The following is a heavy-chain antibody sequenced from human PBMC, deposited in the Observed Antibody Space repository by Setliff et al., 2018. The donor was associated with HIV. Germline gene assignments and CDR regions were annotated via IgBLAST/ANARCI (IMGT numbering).Heavy chain of an antibody. CDR3: ARVNDILLGYWVGYFDY. CDR2: ISSYTGKT. CDR1: GYSFSSHG. J-gene: IGHJ4*02. Sequence: ASVKVSCKTSGYSFSSHGVSWVRQAPGQGLEWVGWISSYTGKTEYAQNVQGRVTLTTDTSTSTAYMELSSLRSDDTAVYYCARVNDILLGYWVGYFDYWGQGTLVTVSS. V-gene: IGHV1-18*01. D-gene: IGHD2-8*01.